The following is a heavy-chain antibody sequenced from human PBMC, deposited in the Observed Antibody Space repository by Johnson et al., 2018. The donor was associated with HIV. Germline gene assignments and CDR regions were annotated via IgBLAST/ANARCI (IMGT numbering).Heavy chain of an antibody. D-gene: IGHD6-19*01. CDR2: IGTAGDT. CDR3: AREAGTGAFDI. Sequence: KGLEWVSAIGTAGDTYYPGSVKGRFTISRENAKNSLYLQMNSLRAEDTAVYYCAREAGTGAFDIWGQGTMVTVSS. V-gene: IGHV3-13*01. J-gene: IGHJ3*02.